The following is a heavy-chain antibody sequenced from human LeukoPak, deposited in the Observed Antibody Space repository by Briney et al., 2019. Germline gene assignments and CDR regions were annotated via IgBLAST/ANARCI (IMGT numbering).Heavy chain of an antibody. J-gene: IGHJ4*02. D-gene: IGHD3-22*01. CDR1: GGSVSSSSYW. CDR3: AKTSYSYDRYFDY. Sequence: SETLSLTCTVSGGSVSSSSYWWSWIRQPPGKGLEWIGYIYYSENTNYNPSLKSRVLMSVDTSKNQFSLKLSSVTAADTAVYYCAKTSYSYDRYFDYWSQGTLVTVSS. CDR2: IYYSENT. V-gene: IGHV4-61*01.